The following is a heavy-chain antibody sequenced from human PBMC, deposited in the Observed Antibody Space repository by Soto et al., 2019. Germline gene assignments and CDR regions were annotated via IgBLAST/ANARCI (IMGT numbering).Heavy chain of an antibody. D-gene: IGHD3-9*01. CDR1: GDSGSNYW. CDR3: ARHRDILSGYSAADN. Sequence: PLKSSEKASGDSGSNYWITWMCQTPGKGLECMGMIDPSDSYSNYSPSFQGHVTMSVDKSISSAYLQFSSLKASDTAMYYCARHRDILSGYSAADNWGQGTPVTVSA. V-gene: IGHV5-10-1*01. J-gene: IGHJ4*02. CDR2: IDPSDSYS.